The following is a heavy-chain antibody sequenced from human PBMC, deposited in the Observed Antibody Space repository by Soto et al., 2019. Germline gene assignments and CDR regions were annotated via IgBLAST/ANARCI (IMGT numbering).Heavy chain of an antibody. CDR2: ISGSGGST. D-gene: IGHD3-22*01. V-gene: IGHV3-23*01. Sequence: GGSLRLSCAASGFTFSSYAMSWVRQAPGKGLEWVSAISGSGGSTYYADSVKGRFTISRDNSKNTLYLQMNSLRAEDTAVYYCAKDVQPRGRRIVVVTNYGMDVWAQGTTVTVSS. CDR1: GFTFSSYA. CDR3: AKDVQPRGRRIVVVTNYGMDV. J-gene: IGHJ6*02.